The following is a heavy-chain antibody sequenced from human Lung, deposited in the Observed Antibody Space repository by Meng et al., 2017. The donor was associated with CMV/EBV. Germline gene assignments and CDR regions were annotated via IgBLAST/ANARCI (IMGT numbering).Heavy chain of an antibody. CDR3: ASGKYYYGSGSYYNYYYYGMDV. Sequence: SETLSLTCTVSGGSISSYYWSWIRQPPGKGLEWIGYIYYSGSTNYNPSLKSRVTISVDTSKNQFSLKLSSVTAAGTAVYYCASGKYYYGSGSYYNYYYYGMDVWGQGTTVTVSS. D-gene: IGHD3-10*01. CDR2: IYYSGST. J-gene: IGHJ6*02. CDR1: GGSISSYY. V-gene: IGHV4-59*01.